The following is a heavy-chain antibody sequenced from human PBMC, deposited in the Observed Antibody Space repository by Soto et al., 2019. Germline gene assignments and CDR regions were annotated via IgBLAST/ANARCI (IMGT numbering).Heavy chain of an antibody. D-gene: IGHD6-19*01. CDR1: GFTFSSYS. CDR3: ARDYIAVAGRRYWYFDL. J-gene: IGHJ2*01. V-gene: IGHV3-48*01. Sequence: EVQLVESGGGLVQPGGSLRLSCAASGFTFSSYSMNWVRQAPGKGLEWVSYISSSSSTIYYADSVKGRFTISRDNAKNSLYLQMNSLRAVDTAVYYCARDYIAVAGRRYWYFDLWGRGTLVTVSS. CDR2: ISSSSSTI.